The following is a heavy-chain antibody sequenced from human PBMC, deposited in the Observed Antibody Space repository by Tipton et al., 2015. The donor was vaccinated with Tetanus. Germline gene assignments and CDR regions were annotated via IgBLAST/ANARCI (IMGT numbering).Heavy chain of an antibody. CDR1: GFTFSNYN. CDR2: ISYSGNSI. CDR3: ARESTIATRNVF. D-gene: IGHD4-11*01. V-gene: IGHV3-48*02. Sequence: SLRLSCTSSGFTFSNYNINWVRQAPGKGLEWVSFISYSGNSIHYTDSVKGRFTISRDNAKNSVDLQMNSLRDEDTAVYFCARESTIATRNVFWGQGTLVTVSS. J-gene: IGHJ4*02.